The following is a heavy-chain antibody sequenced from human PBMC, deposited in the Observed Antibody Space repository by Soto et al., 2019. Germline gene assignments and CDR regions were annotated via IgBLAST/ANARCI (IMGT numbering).Heavy chain of an antibody. D-gene: IGHD3-10*01. CDR2: ISAYNGNT. CDR1: GYTFTSYG. J-gene: IGHJ1*01. Sequence: QVQLVQSGAEVKKPGASVKVSCKASGYTFTSYGISWVRQDPGQGLEWMGWISAYNGNTNYAQKLQGRVTMTTDTSTRTDYMELRSLRSDDTAVYYCARVELDYHEYFQHWGQGTLVTVSS. CDR3: ARVELDYHEYFQH. V-gene: IGHV1-18*01.